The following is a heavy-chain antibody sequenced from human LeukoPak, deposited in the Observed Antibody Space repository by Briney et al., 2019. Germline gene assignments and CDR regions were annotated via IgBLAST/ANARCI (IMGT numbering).Heavy chain of an antibody. CDR2: ISGSGGST. Sequence: GGSLRLSCAASGFTFSSYAMSWVRQAPGKGLEWVSAISGSGGSTYYADSVKGRFTISRDNSKNTLYLQMNSLRAEDTAVYYCAKNRRVVVAATLDYWGQGTLVTVSS. D-gene: IGHD2-15*01. J-gene: IGHJ4*02. CDR1: GFTFSSYA. V-gene: IGHV3-23*01. CDR3: AKNRRVVVAATLDY.